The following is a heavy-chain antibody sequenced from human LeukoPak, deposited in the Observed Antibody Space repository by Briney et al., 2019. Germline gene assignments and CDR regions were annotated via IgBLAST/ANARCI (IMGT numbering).Heavy chain of an antibody. V-gene: IGHV3-23*01. CDR3: ARGGTAAGHRDYFDY. Sequence: GGSLRLSCAASGFTFSSYAMSWVRQAPGRGLEWVSAISGSGGSTYYADSVKGRFTISRDNSKNTLYLQMNSLRAEDTAVYYCARGGTAAGHRDYFDYWGQGTLVTVSS. J-gene: IGHJ4*02. CDR1: GFTFSSYA. D-gene: IGHD6-13*01. CDR2: ISGSGGST.